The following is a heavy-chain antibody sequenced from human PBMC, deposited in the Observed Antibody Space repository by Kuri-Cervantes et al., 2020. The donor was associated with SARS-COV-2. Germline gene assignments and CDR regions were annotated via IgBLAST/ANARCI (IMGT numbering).Heavy chain of an antibody. D-gene: IGHD2-21*01. Sequence: ASVKVSCKASGYTFTSYYMHWVRQATGQGLEWMGWMNPNSGNTGYAQKFQGRVTMTRSTSISTAYMELSSLTSEDTAVYYCARGGLLSHWFDPWGQGTLVTVSS. CDR1: GYTFTSYY. J-gene: IGHJ5*02. CDR2: MNPNSGNT. CDR3: ARGGLLSHWFDP. V-gene: IGHV1-8*02.